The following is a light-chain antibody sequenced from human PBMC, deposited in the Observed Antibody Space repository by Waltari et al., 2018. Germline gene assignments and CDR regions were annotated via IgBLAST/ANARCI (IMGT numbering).Light chain of an antibody. CDR2: AAS. V-gene: IGKV1-17*01. Sequence: DIQMTQSPSSLSVSAGDRVTITCRASQDISTYLNWYQQKPGKAPKRLIYAASSLESGVPSRFSGSGSGTDFTLTISSLQPEDFATYYCLQYNSNLWTFGQGTKVEIK. J-gene: IGKJ1*01. CDR3: LQYNSNLWT. CDR1: QDISTY.